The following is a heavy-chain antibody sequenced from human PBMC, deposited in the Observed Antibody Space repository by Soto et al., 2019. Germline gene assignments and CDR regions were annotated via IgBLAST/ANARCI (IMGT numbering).Heavy chain of an antibody. J-gene: IGHJ6*02. D-gene: IGHD2-21*02. Sequence: SETLSLTCTVSGGSISSSSYYWGWIRQPPGKGLEWIGSIYYSGSTYYNPSLKSRVTISVDTSKNQFSLKLSSVTAADTAVYYCARLTRGDPSYGMDVWGQGTTVTV. CDR3: ARLTRGDPSYGMDV. V-gene: IGHV4-39*01. CDR2: IYYSGST. CDR1: GGSISSSSYY.